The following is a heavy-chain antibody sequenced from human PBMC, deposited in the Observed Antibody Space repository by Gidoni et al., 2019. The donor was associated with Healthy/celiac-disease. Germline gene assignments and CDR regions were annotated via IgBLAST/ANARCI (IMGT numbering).Heavy chain of an antibody. CDR1: GGSISSGSYY. D-gene: IGHD7-27*01. V-gene: IGHV4-61*02. J-gene: IGHJ4*02. Sequence: QVQLQESGPGLVKPSQTLSLTCTVSGGSISSGSYYWSWIRQPAGKGLEWIGRIYTSGSTTYNPSLKSRVTISVDTSKNQFSLKLSSVTAADTAVYYCARFSSNFYYFDYWGQGTLVTVSS. CDR2: IYTSGST. CDR3: ARFSSNFYYFDY.